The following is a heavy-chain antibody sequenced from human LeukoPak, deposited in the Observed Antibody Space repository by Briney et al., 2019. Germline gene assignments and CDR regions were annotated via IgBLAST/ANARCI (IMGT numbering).Heavy chain of an antibody. V-gene: IGHV3-74*01. J-gene: IGHJ4*02. D-gene: IGHD5-18*01. CDR1: GFTFSKHW. CDR2: ISRGASRT. CDR3: ARGGSDTAMAHDY. Sequence: GGSLRLSCAASGFTFSKHWMHWVRQAPGKGLMWVSRISRGASRTDYADSVKGRFTISRDDAKNTLYLQVNSLRVEDTGVYFCARGGSDTAMAHDYWGQGTLVTVSS.